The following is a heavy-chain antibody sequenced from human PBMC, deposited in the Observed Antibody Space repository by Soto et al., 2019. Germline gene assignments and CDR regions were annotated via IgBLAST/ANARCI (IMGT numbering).Heavy chain of an antibody. Sequence: ASVKVSCKASGYTFTSYYMHWVRQAPGQGLEWMGIINPSGGSTSYAQKFQGRVTMTRDTSTSTVYMELSSLRSEDTAVYYCARDEGEAAGRNWFDPWGQGTLVTVSS. J-gene: IGHJ5*02. V-gene: IGHV1-46*01. CDR1: GYTFTSYY. D-gene: IGHD6-13*01. CDR2: INPSGGST. CDR3: ARDEGEAAGRNWFDP.